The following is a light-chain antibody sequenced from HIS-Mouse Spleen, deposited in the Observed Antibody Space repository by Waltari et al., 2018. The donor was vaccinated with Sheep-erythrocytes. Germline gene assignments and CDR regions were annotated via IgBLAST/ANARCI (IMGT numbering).Light chain of an antibody. CDR3: QQYYSTPLT. CDR2: WAS. CDR1: QSVLYSSNNKND. J-gene: IGKJ4*01. Sequence: DIVMTQSPDSLAESLGERATINCKSSQSVLYSSNNKNDLAWYQQKPGQPPKLLIYWASTRESGVPDRFSGSGSVTDFTLTISSLQAEDVAVYYCQQYYSTPLTFGGGTKVEIK. V-gene: IGKV4-1*01.